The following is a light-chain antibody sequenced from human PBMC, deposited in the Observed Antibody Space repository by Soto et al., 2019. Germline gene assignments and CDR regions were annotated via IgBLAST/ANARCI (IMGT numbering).Light chain of an antibody. CDR1: SCDVGRYNY. J-gene: IGLJ1*01. Sequence: QTLLTQPRSVSRAPGPSVTLSLPGNSCDVGRYNYVSWYQHHPGKAPKLMIYDVSTRPSGVPDRFSGSKSGTTASLTISGLQAEDEADYYCCSYAGSPYVFGTGTKVTVL. CDR2: DVS. V-gene: IGLV2-11*01. CDR3: CSYAGSPYV.